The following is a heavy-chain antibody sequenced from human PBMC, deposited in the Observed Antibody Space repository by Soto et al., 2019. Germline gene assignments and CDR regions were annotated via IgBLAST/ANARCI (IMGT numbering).Heavy chain of an antibody. V-gene: IGHV3-23*01. CDR2: ISGSGGST. Sequence: EVQLLESGGGLVQPGGSLRLSCAASGFTFSSYAMSWVRQAPGKGLEWVSAISGSGGSTYYADSVKGRFTISRDNSKNTLYLQMNSLRAEDTAVYYCAKDHGGRFLEWLLGGMDVWGQGTTVTVSS. CDR3: AKDHGGRFLEWLLGGMDV. J-gene: IGHJ6*02. D-gene: IGHD3-3*01. CDR1: GFTFSSYA.